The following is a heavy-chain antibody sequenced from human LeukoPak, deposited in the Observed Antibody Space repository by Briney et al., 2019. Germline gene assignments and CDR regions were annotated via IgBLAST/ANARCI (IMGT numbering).Heavy chain of an antibody. D-gene: IGHD6-19*01. J-gene: IGHJ4*02. Sequence: GGSLRLSCAASGFTLSTYDMHWVRHATGKGLEWVSGIDTPGNTYYPDSVKGRFTMSRENARNSLYLQMNSLRAEDTAVYYCARAKAGTHYFDYWGQGALVTVSS. CDR2: IDTPGNT. V-gene: IGHV3-13*01. CDR3: ARAKAGTHYFDY. CDR1: GFTLSTYD.